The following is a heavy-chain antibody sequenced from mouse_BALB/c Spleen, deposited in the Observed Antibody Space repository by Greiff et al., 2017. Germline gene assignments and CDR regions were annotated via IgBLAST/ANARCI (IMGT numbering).Heavy chain of an antibody. CDR2: INPSTGYT. CDR3: ASGGSFAY. CDR1: GYTFTSYW. Sequence: VQLQQSGAELAKPGASVKMSCKASGYTFTSYWMHWVKQRPGQGLEWIGYINPSTGYTEYNQKFKDKATLTADKSSSTAYMQLSSLTSEDSAVYYCASGGSFAYWGQGTLVTVSA. V-gene: IGHV1-7*01. J-gene: IGHJ3*01.